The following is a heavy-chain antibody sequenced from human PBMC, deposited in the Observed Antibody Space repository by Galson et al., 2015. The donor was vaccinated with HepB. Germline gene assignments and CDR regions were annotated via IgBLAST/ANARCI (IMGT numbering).Heavy chain of an antibody. V-gene: IGHV3-21*01. CDR1: GFTFSSYT. Sequence: LRLSCAASGFTFSSYTMNWVRQAPGKGLGWVSSISSSSSYIYYADSVKGRFTISRDNAKNSLYLQMNSLRAEDTAVYYCARDSRARDFWSGYDWFDPWGQGTLVTVSS. J-gene: IGHJ5*02. CDR2: ISSSSSYI. CDR3: ARDSRARDFWSGYDWFDP. D-gene: IGHD3-3*01.